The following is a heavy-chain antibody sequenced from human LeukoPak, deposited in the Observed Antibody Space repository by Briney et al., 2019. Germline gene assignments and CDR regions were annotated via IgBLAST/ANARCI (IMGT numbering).Heavy chain of an antibody. CDR3: ARDPTYYDSSGYYPN. CDR2: INPNSGGT. CDR1: GYTFTGYY. J-gene: IGHJ4*02. Sequence: ASVKVSCKASGYTFTGYYMHWVRQAPGQGLEWMGWINPNSGGTNYAQKFQGRVTMTRDTSISTAYMELSRLRSDDTAVYYCARDPTYYDSSGYYPNWGQGTLVTVSS. V-gene: IGHV1-2*02. D-gene: IGHD3-22*01.